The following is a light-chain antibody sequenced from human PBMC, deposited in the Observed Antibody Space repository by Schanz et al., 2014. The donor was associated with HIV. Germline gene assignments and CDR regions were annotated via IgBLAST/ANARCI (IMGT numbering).Light chain of an antibody. CDR2: YDN. V-gene: IGLV3-21*04. CDR1: NIGSKS. CDR3: AAWDDSLNSAA. J-gene: IGLJ7*01. Sequence: SSELTQPPSVSVAPGRTAWITCGANNIGSKSVHWYQQRPGQAPVVVIYYDNDRPSGIPERFSGSKSGTSAALAISGLQSEDEADYYCAAWDDSLNSAAFGGGTQLTVL.